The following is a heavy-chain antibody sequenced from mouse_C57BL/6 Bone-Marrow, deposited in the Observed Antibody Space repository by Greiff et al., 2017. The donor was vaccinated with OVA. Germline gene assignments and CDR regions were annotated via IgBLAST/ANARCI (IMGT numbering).Heavy chain of an antibody. J-gene: IGHJ2*01. CDR2: INYDGSST. CDR1: GFTFSDYY. V-gene: IGHV5-16*01. CDR3: ARVYDYDESFDY. D-gene: IGHD2-4*01. Sequence: DVMLVESEGGLVQPGSSMKLSCTASGFTFSDYYMAWVRQVPEKGLEWVANINYDGSSTYYLDSLKSRFIISRDNAKNILYLQMSSLKYEDTATYYCARVYDYDESFDYWGQGTTLTVSS.